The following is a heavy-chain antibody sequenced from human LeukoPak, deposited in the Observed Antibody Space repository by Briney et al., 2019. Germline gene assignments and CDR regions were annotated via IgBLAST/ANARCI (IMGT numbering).Heavy chain of an antibody. CDR1: GFTFRSYA. V-gene: IGHV3-48*04. CDR2: IGISSGNT. CDR3: ARDRDTAIDY. D-gene: IGHD5-18*01. Sequence: PGGSLRLSCAVSGFTFRSYAMTWVRQAPGKGLEWISYIGISSGNTKYADSVKGRFTISGDNAKNSLYLQMNNLRVEDTAVYYCARDRDTAIDYWGQGTLVTVSS. J-gene: IGHJ4*02.